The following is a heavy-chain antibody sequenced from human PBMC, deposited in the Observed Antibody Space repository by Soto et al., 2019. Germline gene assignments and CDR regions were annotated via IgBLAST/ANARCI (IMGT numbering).Heavy chain of an antibody. CDR3: ARDVYYGDYSDYYYGMDV. J-gene: IGHJ6*02. V-gene: IGHV1-18*01. CDR2: ISAYNGNT. CDR1: GYTFTSYG. Sequence: GASVKVSCKASGYTFTSYGISWVRQAPGQGLEWMGWISAYNGNTNYAQKLQGRVTMTTDTSTSTAYMELRSLRSDDTAVYYCARDVYYGDYSDYYYGMDVWGQGTTVTVSS. D-gene: IGHD4-17*01.